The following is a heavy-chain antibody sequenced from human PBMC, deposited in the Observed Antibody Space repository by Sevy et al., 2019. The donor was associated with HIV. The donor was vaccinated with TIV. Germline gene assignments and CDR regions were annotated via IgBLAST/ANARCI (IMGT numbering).Heavy chain of an antibody. V-gene: IGHV3-23*01. CDR2: IIAIGGSR. CDR3: AKESGGSYHFDY. Sequence: GGSLRLSCAASGFTFISYAMSWVRQAPGKGPEWVSSIIAIGGSRNYADSVMGRFTISRDESKNTLYLQMSSLRAEDTAVYYCAKESGGSYHFDYWGQGTLVTVSS. D-gene: IGHD1-26*01. CDR1: GFTFISYA. J-gene: IGHJ4*02.